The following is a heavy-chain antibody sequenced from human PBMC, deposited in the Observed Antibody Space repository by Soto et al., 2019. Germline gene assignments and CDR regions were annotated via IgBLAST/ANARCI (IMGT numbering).Heavy chain of an antibody. D-gene: IGHD3-22*01. V-gene: IGHV1-46*01. CDR3: ATSSSLITMNQ. J-gene: IGHJ4*02. CDR2: INPSGGST. CDR1: GYTFTSYY. Sequence: QVQLVQSGAEVKKPGASVKVSCKASGYTFTSYYMHWVRQAPGQGLEWMGIINPSGGSTSYAQKFQGRVNMTRDTSTSTVYMELSSLRSEDTAVYYCATSSSLITMNQWGQGTLVTVSS.